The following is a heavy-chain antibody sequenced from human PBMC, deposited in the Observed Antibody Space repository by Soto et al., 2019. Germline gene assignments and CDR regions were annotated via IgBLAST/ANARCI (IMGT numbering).Heavy chain of an antibody. J-gene: IGHJ4*02. CDR1: GGSISSGDYY. V-gene: IGHV4-30-4*01. Sequence: SETLSLTCTVSGGSISSGDYYWSWIRQPPGKGLEWIGYIYYSGSTYYNPSLKSRVTISVDTSKNQFSLKLSSVTAADTAVYYCARVRGKYCSGGSCYRPFDYWGQGTLVTVYS. CDR3: ARVRGKYCSGGSCYRPFDY. D-gene: IGHD2-15*01. CDR2: IYYSGST.